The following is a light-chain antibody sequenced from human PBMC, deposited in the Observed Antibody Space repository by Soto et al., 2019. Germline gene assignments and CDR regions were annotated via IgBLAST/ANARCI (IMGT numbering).Light chain of an antibody. V-gene: IGKV3-20*01. J-gene: IGKJ5*01. CDR1: QNVGSN. Sequence: EVVLTQYPGTLSLSPGERATLSCRASQNVGSNLAWYQQKPGQAPRLLIYGASTRATGIPDRFSGSGSGTDFTLTISRLEPEDFAVYYCQQYGSSITFGQGTR. CDR2: GAS. CDR3: QQYGSSIT.